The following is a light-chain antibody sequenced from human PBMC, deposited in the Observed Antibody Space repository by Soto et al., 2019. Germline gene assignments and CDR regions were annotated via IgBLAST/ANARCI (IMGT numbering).Light chain of an antibody. Sequence: DIQMTQSPSTLSASVGDRVTITCLASQSISSGLAWYQQKPGKAPKLLIYKASSLESGVPSRFSGSGSGTEFTLTISSLQPDDFATYYGQQYNSYSPYTFGQGTKLEIK. CDR1: QSISSG. J-gene: IGKJ2*01. V-gene: IGKV1-5*03. CDR3: QQYNSYSPYT. CDR2: KAS.